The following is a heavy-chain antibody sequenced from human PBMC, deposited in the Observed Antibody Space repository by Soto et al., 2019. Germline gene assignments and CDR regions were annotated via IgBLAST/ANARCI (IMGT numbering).Heavy chain of an antibody. CDR1: GFSLGTSGVG. CDR3: AHKGSGLYPLDY. CDR2: IYWDDYK. J-gene: IGHJ4*02. V-gene: IGHV2-5*02. Sequence: QITLKESGPTLVKPTQTLTLTCTFSGFSLGTSGVGVGWIRQPPGKALEWVAVIYWDDYKHFSPSLESRLTITEDSSKNLVVLTTTVMDPVDTATYYCAHKGSGLYPLDYWDQGTLVTVSS. D-gene: IGHD3-10*01.